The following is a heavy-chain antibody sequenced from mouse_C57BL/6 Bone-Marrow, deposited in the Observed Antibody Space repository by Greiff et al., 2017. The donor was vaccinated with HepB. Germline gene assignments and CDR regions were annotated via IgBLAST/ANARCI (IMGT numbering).Heavy chain of an antibody. D-gene: IGHD1-1*01. CDR1: GYTFTDHT. V-gene: IGHV1-78*01. CDR3: ARCDYYGSSFYWYFDV. J-gene: IGHJ1*03. CDR2: IYPRDGST. Sequence: VQRVESDAELVKPGASVKISCKVSGYTFTDHTIHWMKQRPEQGLEWIGYIYPRDGSTKYNEKFKGKATLTADKSSSTAYMQLNSLTSEDSAVYFCARCDYYGSSFYWYFDVWGTGTTVTVSS.